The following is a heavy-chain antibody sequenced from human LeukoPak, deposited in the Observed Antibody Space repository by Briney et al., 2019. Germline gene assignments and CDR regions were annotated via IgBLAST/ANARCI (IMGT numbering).Heavy chain of an antibody. V-gene: IGHV4-59*01. CDR1: GGSMTNLY. Sequence: SETLSLTCSVSGGSMTNLYWTWIRQPPGKGLEWIGDIYDSGSTRYNTSLESRVTISVDTSKNQFSLKPSSVTAADTAVYYCAKDLDYTTYGYYFDYWGQGTLVTVSS. D-gene: IGHD4-11*01. J-gene: IGHJ4*02. CDR2: IYDSGST. CDR3: AKDLDYTTYGYYFDY.